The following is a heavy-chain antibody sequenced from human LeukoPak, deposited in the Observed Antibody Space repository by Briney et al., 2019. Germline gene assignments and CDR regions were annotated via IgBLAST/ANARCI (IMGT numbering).Heavy chain of an antibody. Sequence: SETLSLTCTVSAGSISGYYWSWIRQPPGKGLEWIGYFSYSGSTNYNPSLKSRVTISVDTSKNQFSLKLSSVTAADTAVYYCARGTGSSDYHYGVYWGQGTLVTVSS. V-gene: IGHV4-59*01. CDR3: ARGTGSSDYHYGVY. J-gene: IGHJ4*02. CDR2: FSYSGST. CDR1: AGSISGYY. D-gene: IGHD3-22*01.